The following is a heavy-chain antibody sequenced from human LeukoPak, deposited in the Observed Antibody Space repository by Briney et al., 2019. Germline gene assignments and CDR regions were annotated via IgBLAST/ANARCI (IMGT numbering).Heavy chain of an antibody. V-gene: IGHV4-38-2*02. CDR3: ARDGDFYYFDY. CDR2: IYHSGIT. Sequence: SETLSLTCTVSGYSISSGNYRGWIRQPPGKGPEWIGSIYHSGITYYNPSLKSRVSISVDTSKNQFSLRLSSVTAADAAEYYCARDGDFYYFDYWGQGTQVTVSS. CDR1: GYSISSGNY. J-gene: IGHJ4*02.